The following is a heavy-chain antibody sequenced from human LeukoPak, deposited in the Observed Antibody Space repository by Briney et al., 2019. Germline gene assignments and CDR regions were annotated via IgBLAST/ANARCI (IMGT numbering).Heavy chain of an antibody. CDR3: ARDFPTYYDFWSGYTYYYGMDV. Sequence: GGSLRLSCAASGFTFSSYWMSWVRQAPGKGLEWVANIKQDGSGKYYVDSVKGRFTISRDNAKSSLYLQMNSLRAEDTAVYYCARDFPTYYDFWSGYTYYYGMDVWGQGTTVTVSS. J-gene: IGHJ6*02. D-gene: IGHD3-3*01. CDR1: GFTFSSYW. V-gene: IGHV3-7*01. CDR2: IKQDGSGK.